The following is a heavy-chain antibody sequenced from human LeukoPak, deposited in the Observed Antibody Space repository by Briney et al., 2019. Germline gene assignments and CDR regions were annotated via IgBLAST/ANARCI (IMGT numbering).Heavy chain of an antibody. J-gene: IGHJ4*02. CDR2: IYYSGST. D-gene: IGHD6-13*01. CDR3: AREVPEAAAGTFDY. V-gene: IGHV4-59*01. CDR1: GGSISSYY. Sequence: SETLSLTCTVSGGSISSYYWSWIRQPPGKGLEWIGYIYYSGSTNYNPSLKSRVTISVDTSKNQFSLKLSSVTAADTAVYYCAREVPEAAAGTFDYWGQGTLVTVSS.